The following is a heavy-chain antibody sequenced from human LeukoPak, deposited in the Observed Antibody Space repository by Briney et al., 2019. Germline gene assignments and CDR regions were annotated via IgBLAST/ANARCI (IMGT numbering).Heavy chain of an antibody. CDR3: AKVGLHDYGDPMSYYYYGMDV. CDR1: GFTFSSYA. CDR2: ISGSGGST. Sequence: GGSLRLSCAASGFTFSSYAMSWVRQAPGKGLEWFSAISGSGGSTYYADSVKGRFTISRDNSKNTLYLQMNSLRAEDTAVYYCAKVGLHDYGDPMSYYYYGMDVWGQGTTVTVSS. D-gene: IGHD4-17*01. J-gene: IGHJ6*02. V-gene: IGHV3-23*01.